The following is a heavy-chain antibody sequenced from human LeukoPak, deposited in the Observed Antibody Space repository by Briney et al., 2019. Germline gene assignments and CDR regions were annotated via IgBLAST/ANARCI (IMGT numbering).Heavy chain of an antibody. V-gene: IGHV4/OR15-8*01. CDR1: GGSMSDSIT. CDR2: IHDDGRT. CDR3: AKVLTAAGLGL. Sequence: SETLSLTCSVSGGSMSDSITWGWVRQPPGKGLEWLANIHDDGRTAPNPSLRSRLTISQDRSKNQFSLKVSSVTAADPAFYYCAKVLTAAGLGLWGQGILVTVSS. J-gene: IGHJ1*01. D-gene: IGHD6-25*01.